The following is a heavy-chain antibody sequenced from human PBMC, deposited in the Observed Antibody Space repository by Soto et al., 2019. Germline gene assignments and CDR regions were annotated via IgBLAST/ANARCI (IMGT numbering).Heavy chain of an antibody. D-gene: IGHD1-26*01. CDR3: ARGLISGSHYSGGWYYFDS. J-gene: IGHJ4*02. V-gene: IGHV4-34*01. CDR1: GGSFSGYI. CDR2: INHSGSA. Sequence: SETLSLTCDVYGGSFSGYIWTWIRQTPGKGLKWIGQINHSGSANYNPSLKSRVTISVHTSNSQFSLELNSVTAADTAVYYCARGLISGSHYSGGWYYFDSWGQGTQVT.